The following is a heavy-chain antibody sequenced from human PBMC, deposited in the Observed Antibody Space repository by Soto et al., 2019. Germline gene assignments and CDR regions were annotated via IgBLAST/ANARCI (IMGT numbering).Heavy chain of an antibody. J-gene: IGHJ4*02. V-gene: IGHV3-23*01. CDR2: ISGSGGTT. CDR3: AKHRAGFGSGSDTYYFDY. D-gene: IGHD3-10*01. Sequence: EVQLLESGGGLVEPGGSLRISCVASGVTFSSYAMSWVRQAPGKGLEWVSAISGSGGTTYYAGSVKGRFTISRDNSNNTMYLQMNRLGADDTAAYYCAKHRAGFGSGSDTYYFDYWGQGTPVTVSS. CDR1: GVTFSSYA.